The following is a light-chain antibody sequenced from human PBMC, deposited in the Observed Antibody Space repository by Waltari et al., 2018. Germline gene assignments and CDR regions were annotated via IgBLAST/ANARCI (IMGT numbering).Light chain of an antibody. Sequence: EIVLTQSPGTLSLSPGEIATLSCRASQSVGRSLAWYKQKPGQAPRLLIYDASSRATGIPDRFSGSGSGTDFSLTISRLEPEDFAVYYCQMYVSLPATFGQGTKVEIK. CDR2: DAS. CDR1: QSVGRS. J-gene: IGKJ1*01. V-gene: IGKV3-20*01. CDR3: QMYVSLPAT.